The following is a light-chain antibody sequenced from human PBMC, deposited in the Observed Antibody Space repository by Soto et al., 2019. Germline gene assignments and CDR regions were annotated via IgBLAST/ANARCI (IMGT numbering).Light chain of an antibody. J-gene: IGKJ1*01. CDR3: QQHNRSSAT. Sequence: DNQSTPSPPSTSASVGSRVTITGRASQTITRYLAWYRQTPGKAPKLLIYDASTLESGVPSRFSGSGSGTEFTLTISSLQSEDFATYFCQQHNRSSATFGQGTKVDIK. CDR2: DAS. CDR1: QTITRY. V-gene: IGKV1-9*01.